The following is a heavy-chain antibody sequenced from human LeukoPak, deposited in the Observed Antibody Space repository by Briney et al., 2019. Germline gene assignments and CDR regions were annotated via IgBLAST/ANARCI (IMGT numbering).Heavy chain of an antibody. CDR2: INVGNGNT. V-gene: IGHV1-3*01. CDR1: GYTFTSYG. Sequence: GASVKVSCKASGYTFTSYGIHWVRQAPGQRLEWMGWINVGNGNTKYSQKFQGRVTNTRDTSASTAYMELSSLRSEDTAVYYCARENFLGPDGMDVWGQGTTVTVSS. J-gene: IGHJ6*02. CDR3: ARENFLGPDGMDV. D-gene: IGHD1-7*01.